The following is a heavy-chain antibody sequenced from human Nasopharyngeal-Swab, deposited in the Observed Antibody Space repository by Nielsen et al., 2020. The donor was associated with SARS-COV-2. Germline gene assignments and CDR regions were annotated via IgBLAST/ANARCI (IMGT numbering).Heavy chain of an antibody. D-gene: IGHD6-19*01. J-gene: IGHJ4*02. CDR3: ARQSSSRSGWLPPSDY. Sequence: SDTLSPTFPPPGASTSTSSYYWGSIRQPPGKGLEWIGSIYYSGSTYYNPSLKSRVTKSVDTSKNQFSLKLSSVTAADTAVYYCARQSSSRSGWLPPSDYWGQGTLVTVSS. CDR2: IYYSGST. V-gene: IGHV4-39*01. CDR1: GASTSTSSYY.